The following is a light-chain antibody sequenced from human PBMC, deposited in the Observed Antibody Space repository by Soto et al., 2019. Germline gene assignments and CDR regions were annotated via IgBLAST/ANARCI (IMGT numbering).Light chain of an antibody. CDR1: QSVLYSSNNKNY. J-gene: IGKJ1*01. V-gene: IGKV4-1*01. Sequence: DIVMTQSPDSLAVSLGERASINCKSSQSVLYSSNNKNYLAWYQQKPGQPPKLLIYLASTRESRVPDRFSGSGSGTDFSLIISSLQAEDGAVYYCQQYYSSPRTFGPGTKVEIK. CDR3: QQYYSSPRT. CDR2: LAS.